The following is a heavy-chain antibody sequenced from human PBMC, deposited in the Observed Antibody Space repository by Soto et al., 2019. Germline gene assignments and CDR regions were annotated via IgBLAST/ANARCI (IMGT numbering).Heavy chain of an antibody. V-gene: IGHV5-10-1*01. J-gene: IGHJ3*01. D-gene: IGHD3-22*01. Sequence: PGESLKISCKGSGYSFISYRITWVRQMPGKGLEWMGRIDPSDSYTNYSPSFQGHVTISADKSISTAYLQWNSLKASDTAMYYCARLMVYSDSSGQNSFDVWGKGTMVTVSS. CDR3: ARLMVYSDSSGQNSFDV. CDR2: IDPSDSYT. CDR1: GYSFISYR.